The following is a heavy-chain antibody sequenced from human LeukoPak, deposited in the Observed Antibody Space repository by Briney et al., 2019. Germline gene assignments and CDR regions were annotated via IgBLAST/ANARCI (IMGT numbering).Heavy chain of an antibody. J-gene: IGHJ4*02. Sequence: PGGSLRLSGAASGFTFSSYAMHWVRQAPGKGLEWVAVISYDGSNKYYADSVKGRFTISRDNSKNTLYLQMNSLRAEDTAVYYCAKAPSGAPYQFDYWGQGTLVTVSS. CDR3: AKAPSGAPYQFDY. V-gene: IGHV3-30*04. D-gene: IGHD2-2*01. CDR1: GFTFSSYA. CDR2: ISYDGSNK.